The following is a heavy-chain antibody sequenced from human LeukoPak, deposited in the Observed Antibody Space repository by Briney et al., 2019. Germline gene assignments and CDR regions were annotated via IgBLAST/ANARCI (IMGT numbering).Heavy chain of an antibody. CDR3: ARVWYDSGNHLYFYYGLDV. D-gene: IGHD3-22*01. CDR1: GYTFTTYG. J-gene: IGHJ6*02. V-gene: IGHV1-18*01. CDR2: VSAYSGDT. Sequence: RASVKVSCKASGYTFTTYGITWVRQAPGQGLEWMGWVSAYSGDTDYAQSLQGRVTMTTDTSTSTAYMELTTLGSDDTAVYYCARVWYDSGNHLYFYYGLDVWGQGTTVTVSS.